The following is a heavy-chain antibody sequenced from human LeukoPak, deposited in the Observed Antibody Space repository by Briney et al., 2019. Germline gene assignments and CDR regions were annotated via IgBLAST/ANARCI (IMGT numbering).Heavy chain of an antibody. CDR3: ARGVTGTTPFDY. D-gene: IGHD1-7*01. V-gene: IGHV4-59*08. J-gene: IGHJ4*02. Sequence: SETLSLTCAVYGGSFSGYYWSWIRQPPGKGLEWIGYIYYTGSTNYNPSLKSRVTISVDTSKNQFSLKLSSVTAADTAVYYCARGVTGTTPFDYWGQGTLVTVSS. CDR2: IYYTGST. CDR1: GGSFSGYY.